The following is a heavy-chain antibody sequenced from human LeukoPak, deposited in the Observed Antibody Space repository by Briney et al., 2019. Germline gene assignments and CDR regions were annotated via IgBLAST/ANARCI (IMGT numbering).Heavy chain of an antibody. D-gene: IGHD2-2*01. Sequence: GGSLRLSCAASGFTFSSYAMHWVRQAPGKGLEWVAVISYDGSNKYYADSVKGRFTISRDNSKNTLYLQMNSLRPEDTAVYYCAKVGGSYCTSLSCFGLDVWGKGTTVIVSP. J-gene: IGHJ6*04. CDR1: GFTFSSYA. V-gene: IGHV3-30-3*01. CDR3: AKVGGSYCTSLSCFGLDV. CDR2: ISYDGSNK.